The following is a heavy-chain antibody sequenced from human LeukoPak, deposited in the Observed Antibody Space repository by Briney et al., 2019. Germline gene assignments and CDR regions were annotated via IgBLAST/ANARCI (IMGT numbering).Heavy chain of an antibody. Sequence: GGSLRLSCAASGITFSSYGMHWVRQAPGKGLEWVAFIRYDGSNKYYADSVKGRFTISRDNSKNTLYLQMNSLRAEDTAVYYCAKSAYSSSWYGWFQHWGQGTLVTVSS. CDR3: AKSAYSSSWYGWFQH. J-gene: IGHJ1*01. CDR1: GITFSSYG. D-gene: IGHD6-13*01. CDR2: IRYDGSNK. V-gene: IGHV3-30*02.